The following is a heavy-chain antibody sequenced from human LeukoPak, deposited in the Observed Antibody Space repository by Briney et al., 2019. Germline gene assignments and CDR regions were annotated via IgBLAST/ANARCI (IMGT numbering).Heavy chain of an antibody. CDR3: ARWGSGGLTLDY. Sequence: PGRSLRLSCAASGFTFSSYGMHWVRQAPGKGLEWVAVIWNDATNKYYADSVKGRFTISKDNSRNTLNLQMDSLRAEDTAMYYCARWGSGGLTLDYWGQGTLVTVS. CDR1: GFTFSSYG. D-gene: IGHD3-10*01. J-gene: IGHJ4*02. CDR2: IWNDATNK. V-gene: IGHV3-33*01.